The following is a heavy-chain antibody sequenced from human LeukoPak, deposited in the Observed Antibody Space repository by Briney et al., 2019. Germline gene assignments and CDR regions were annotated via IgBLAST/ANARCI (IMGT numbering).Heavy chain of an antibody. CDR2: IRDKAYNYAT. CDR3: SRHEALPGDY. V-gene: IGHV3-73*01. J-gene: IGHJ4*02. Sequence: PGGSLRLSCAASGLTFSGSTMHWVRQASGKGLEWVGHIRDKAYNYATAYAASVKGRFTISRDDPKNTAYLQMNSLKTEDTAVYYCSRHEALPGDYWGQGTLVTVSS. D-gene: IGHD2-21*02. CDR1: GLTFSGST.